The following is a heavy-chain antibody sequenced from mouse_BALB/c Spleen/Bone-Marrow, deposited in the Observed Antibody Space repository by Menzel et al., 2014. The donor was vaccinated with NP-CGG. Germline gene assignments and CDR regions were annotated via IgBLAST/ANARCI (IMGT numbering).Heavy chain of an antibody. Sequence: VQLQQSGAELVKPGASVKLSCTASGFNIKDTYIHWVKQRPEQGLEWIGRIDPANGNTKYDPKFQGKATITTDTSPNTAYLQLSSLTSEDTAVYYCASYYYGRSSFACWGQGTLVTVSA. CDR2: IDPANGNT. V-gene: IGHV14-3*02. CDR3: ASYYYGRSSFAC. J-gene: IGHJ3*01. D-gene: IGHD1-1*01. CDR1: GFNIKDTY.